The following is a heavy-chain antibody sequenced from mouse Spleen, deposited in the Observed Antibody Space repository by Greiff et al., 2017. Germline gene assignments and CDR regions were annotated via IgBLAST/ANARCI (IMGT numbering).Heavy chain of an antibody. Sequence: VKLMESGAELMKPGASVKISCKATGYTFSSYWIEWVKQRPGHGLEWIGEILPGSGSTNYNEKFKGKATFTADTSSNTAYMQLSSLTSEDSAVYYCASLYGSSSPWFAYWGQGTLVTVSA. CDR1: GYTFSSYW. CDR3: ASLYGSSSPWFAY. V-gene: IGHV1-9*01. CDR2: ILPGSGST. D-gene: IGHD1-1*01. J-gene: IGHJ3*01.